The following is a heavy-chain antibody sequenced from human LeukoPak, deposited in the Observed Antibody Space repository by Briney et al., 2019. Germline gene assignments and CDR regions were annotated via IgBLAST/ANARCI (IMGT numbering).Heavy chain of an antibody. CDR1: GFIFSSYW. J-gene: IGHJ6*03. Sequence: GGSLRLSCAASGFIFSSYWMSWVRQAPGKGLEWVANIKQDGSEKYYVDSVKGRFTISRDNAKNSLYLQMNSLRAEDTAVYYCARMTTVTTWLVYYYYYMDIWGKGTTVTVSS. D-gene: IGHD4-17*01. CDR2: IKQDGSEK. CDR3: ARMTTVTTWLVYYYYYMDI. V-gene: IGHV3-7*01.